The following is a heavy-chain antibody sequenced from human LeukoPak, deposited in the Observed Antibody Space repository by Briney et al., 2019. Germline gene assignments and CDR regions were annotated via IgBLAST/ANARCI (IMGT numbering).Heavy chain of an antibody. CDR1: GYTLTELS. CDR2: FDPEDGET. D-gene: IGHD1-26*01. Sequence: ASVKVSCKVSGYTLTELSMHWVRQAPGKGLEWMGGFDPEDGETIYAQKFQGRVTMAEDTSTDTAYMELSSLRSEDTAVYYCATESALDVRGATVVPWGQGTLVTVSS. J-gene: IGHJ5*02. V-gene: IGHV1-24*01. CDR3: ATESALDVRGATVVP.